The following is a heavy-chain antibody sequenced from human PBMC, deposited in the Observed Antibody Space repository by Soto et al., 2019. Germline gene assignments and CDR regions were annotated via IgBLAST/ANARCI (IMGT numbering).Heavy chain of an antibody. CDR1: GYTFTSYG. Sequence: QVQLVQSGAEVKKPGASVKVSCKASGYTFTSYGISWVRQAPGQGLEWMGWISAYNGNTNYAQKLQGRVTMTTDTYTSTAYMELRSLRSDDTAVYYCASSYYGSGTPYYYGMDVWGQGTTVTVSS. J-gene: IGHJ6*02. CDR2: ISAYNGNT. CDR3: ASSYYGSGTPYYYGMDV. D-gene: IGHD3-10*01. V-gene: IGHV1-18*01.